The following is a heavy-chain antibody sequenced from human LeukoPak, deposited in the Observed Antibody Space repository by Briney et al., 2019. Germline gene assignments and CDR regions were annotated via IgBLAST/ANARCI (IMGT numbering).Heavy chain of an antibody. CDR3: ATIGYIAVAGNY. J-gene: IGHJ4*02. Sequence: ASVKVSCKVSGYTFTDYYMHWVQQAPGKGLEWMGLVDPEDGETIYAEKFQGRVTMTADTSTDTAYMELSSLRSEDTAVYYCATIGYIAVAGNYWGQGTLVTVSS. CDR2: VDPEDGET. V-gene: IGHV1-69-2*01. CDR1: GYTFTDYY. D-gene: IGHD6-19*01.